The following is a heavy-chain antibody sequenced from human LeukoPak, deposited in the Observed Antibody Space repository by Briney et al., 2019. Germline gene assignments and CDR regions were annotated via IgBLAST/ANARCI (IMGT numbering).Heavy chain of an antibody. Sequence: GRSLRLSCAASGLGFRNYAVHWVRQAPGKGLEWVTLVSFDGSYNYFADSVKGRFTISRDNSRNTVYLEMNSLRPEDTAVYYCARSYGSGSYWDYLDVWGKGTTVTVSS. V-gene: IGHV3-30*04. CDR2: VSFDGSYN. CDR1: GLGFRNYA. CDR3: ARSYGSGSYWDYLDV. D-gene: IGHD3-10*01. J-gene: IGHJ6*03.